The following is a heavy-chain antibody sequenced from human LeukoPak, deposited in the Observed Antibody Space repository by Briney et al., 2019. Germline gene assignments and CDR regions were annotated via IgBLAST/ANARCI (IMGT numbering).Heavy chain of an antibody. Sequence: ASVKVSCKASGYTFTGYYMHWVRQAPGQGLEWMGWINPNSGGTNYAQKFQGRVTMTRDTSISTAYMELSRLRSDDTAVYYCARACIGGFGEFWAYWGQGTLVTVSS. CDR2: INPNSGGT. V-gene: IGHV1-2*02. J-gene: IGHJ4*02. CDR3: ARACIGGFGEFWAY. D-gene: IGHD3-10*01. CDR1: GYTFTGYY.